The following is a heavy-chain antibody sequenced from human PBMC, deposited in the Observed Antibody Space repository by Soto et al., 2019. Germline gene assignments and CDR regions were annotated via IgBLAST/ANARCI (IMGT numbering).Heavy chain of an antibody. D-gene: IGHD3-22*01. CDR2: IIPIFGTA. CDR3: ARGGHYYYDSSGYYPPS. CDR1: GGTFSSYA. V-gene: IGHV1-69*13. J-gene: IGHJ5*02. Sequence: SVKVSCKASGGTFSSYAISWVRQAPGQGLEWMGGIIPIFGTANYAQKLQGRVTITADESTSTAYMELSSLRSEDTAVYYCARGGHYYYDSSGYYPPSWGQGTLVTVSS.